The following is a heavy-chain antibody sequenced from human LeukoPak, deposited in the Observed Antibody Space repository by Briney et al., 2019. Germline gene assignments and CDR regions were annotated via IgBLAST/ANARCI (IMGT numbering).Heavy chain of an antibody. CDR2: IYYSGST. J-gene: IGHJ3*02. CDR3: ARAQPDYYDSSGYYYSAFDI. Sequence: SETLSHTCTVSGGSISSYYWSWIRQPPGKGLEWIGYIYYSGSTNYNPSLKSRVTISVDTSKNQFSLKLSSVTAADTAVYYCARAQPDYYDSSGYYYSAFDIWGQGTMVTVSS. CDR1: GGSISSYY. V-gene: IGHV4-59*01. D-gene: IGHD3-22*01.